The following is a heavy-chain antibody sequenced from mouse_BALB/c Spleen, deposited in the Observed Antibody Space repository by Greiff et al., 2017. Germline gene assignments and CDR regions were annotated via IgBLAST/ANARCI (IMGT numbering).Heavy chain of an antibody. J-gene: IGHJ4*01. Sequence: VQLQQSGAELMKPGASVKISCKATGYTFSSYWIEWVKQRPGHGLEWIGEILPGSGSTNYNEKFKGKATFTADTSSNTAYMQRSSLTSEDSAVYYCARPAYYRSYYAMDYWGQGTSVTVSS. V-gene: IGHV1-9*01. CDR2: ILPGSGST. CDR3: ARPAYYRSYYAMDY. D-gene: IGHD2-14*01. CDR1: GYTFSSYW.